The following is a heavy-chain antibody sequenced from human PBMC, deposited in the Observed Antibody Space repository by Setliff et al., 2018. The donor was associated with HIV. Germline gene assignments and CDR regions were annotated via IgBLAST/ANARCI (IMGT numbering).Heavy chain of an antibody. D-gene: IGHD3-10*01. CDR3: SRSGVPPYYYYGMDV. CDR1: GYTFTNYG. J-gene: IGHJ6*02. V-gene: IGHV1-18*01. Sequence: ASVKVSCKASGYTFTNYGISWVRQAPGQGLEWMGWISGYNGDTNYAQKVQGRVTMTIDTPTTTAYMELRSLKADDTGIYYCSRSGVPPYYYYGMDVWGQGTTVTVSS. CDR2: ISGYNGDT.